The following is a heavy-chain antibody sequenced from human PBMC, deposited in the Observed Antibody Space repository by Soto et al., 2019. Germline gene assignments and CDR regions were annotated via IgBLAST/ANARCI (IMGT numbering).Heavy chain of an antibody. Sequence: EVQLVESGGGLVQPGGSLRLSCAASEFIFRNYWMSWVRQAPGKGLEWVASIKPDGSEKNYVDSVKGRFAISRDNTKNSLYLQMNSLRDEDTAVYYCAKLRGYTTIYDYWGQGTLVTVSP. V-gene: IGHV3-7*01. J-gene: IGHJ4*02. CDR1: EFIFRNYW. CDR2: IKPDGSEK. D-gene: IGHD5-18*01. CDR3: AKLRGYTTIYDY.